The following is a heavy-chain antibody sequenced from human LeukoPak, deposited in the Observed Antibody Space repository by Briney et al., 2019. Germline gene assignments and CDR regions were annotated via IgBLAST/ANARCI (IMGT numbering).Heavy chain of an antibody. D-gene: IGHD3-9*01. Sequence: SETLSLTCTVSGGPIRTYQWSWIRQPPGKGLEWIGEINHSGSTNYNPSLKSRVTISVDTSKNQFSLKLSSVTAADTAVYYCARGLIRYFEILEAFDIWGQGTMVTVSS. CDR1: GGPIRTYQ. CDR2: INHSGST. J-gene: IGHJ3*02. V-gene: IGHV4-34*01. CDR3: ARGLIRYFEILEAFDI.